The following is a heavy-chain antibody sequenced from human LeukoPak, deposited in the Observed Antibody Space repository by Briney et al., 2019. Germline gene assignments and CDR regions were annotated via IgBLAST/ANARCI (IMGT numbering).Heavy chain of an antibody. J-gene: IGHJ4*02. CDR3: ARSLDTAMVNAFDY. Sequence: AESLKISCKGSGYIFTSYLIGWVRQMPGKGVAWMGIIYPGDSDTRYSPSFQGQVTISADKSISTAYLQWSSLKASDTAMYYCARSLDTAMVNAFDYWGQGTLVTVSS. V-gene: IGHV5-51*01. CDR1: GYIFTSYL. D-gene: IGHD5-18*01. CDR2: IYPGDSDT.